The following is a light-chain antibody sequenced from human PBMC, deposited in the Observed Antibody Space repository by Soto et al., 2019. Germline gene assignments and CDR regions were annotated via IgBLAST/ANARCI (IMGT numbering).Light chain of an antibody. J-gene: IGKJ2*01. V-gene: IGKV2-24*01. CDR1: QSLVHIDGNTY. CDR3: MQATQSYT. Sequence: DIVLTQTRLSSPVTLGQPASISCRSSQSLVHIDGNTYFNWLQQRPGHPPRLLIYKISNRFPGVPDRFSGSGAGTDFTLKISRVEAEDVGVYYCMQATQSYTFGQGPRLEIK. CDR2: KIS.